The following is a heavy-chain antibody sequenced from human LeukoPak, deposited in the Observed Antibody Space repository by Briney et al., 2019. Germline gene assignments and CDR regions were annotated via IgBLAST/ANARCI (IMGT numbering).Heavy chain of an antibody. CDR2: IRSKAYGGTT. CDR3: TRDHYGSGSYFAY. CDR1: GFTFGDYA. D-gene: IGHD3-10*01. J-gene: IGHJ4*02. Sequence: GGSLRLSCTASGFTFGDYAMSWVRQAPGKGLEWVGFIRSKAYGGTTEYAASVKGRFTISRDDSKSIAYLQMNSLETEDTAVYYCTRDHYGSGSYFAYWGQGTLVTVSS. V-gene: IGHV3-49*04.